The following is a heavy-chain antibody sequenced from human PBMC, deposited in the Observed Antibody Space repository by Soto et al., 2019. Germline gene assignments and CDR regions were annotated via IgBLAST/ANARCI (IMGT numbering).Heavy chain of an antibody. CDR2: IYNSGST. D-gene: IGHD3-10*01. Sequence: SETLSLTCTVSGGYISSYYWSWIRQPPGKGLEWIGFIYNSGSTNYNPSLKSRVTISMDTSRNQFSLILSSVAAADTAVYYCARAPYGSGTKPYYFDYWGQGTLVTVSS. CDR1: GGYISSYY. J-gene: IGHJ4*02. CDR3: ARAPYGSGTKPYYFDY. V-gene: IGHV4-59*01.